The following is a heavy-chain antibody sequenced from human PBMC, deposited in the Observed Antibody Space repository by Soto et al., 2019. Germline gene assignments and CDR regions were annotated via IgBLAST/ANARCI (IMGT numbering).Heavy chain of an antibody. D-gene: IGHD6-6*01. Sequence: GGSLRLSCAAFEFSFSIYEINWVRKAPGKGLEWVAYISATGATTYYADSVRGRFIISRDNAKKSLFLYLNSLKVEDTALYYCARDPVVQTNDDNWFDLWGQGTLVTVSS. CDR3: ARDPVVQTNDDNWFDL. CDR2: ISATGATT. V-gene: IGHV3-48*03. J-gene: IGHJ5*02. CDR1: EFSFSIYE.